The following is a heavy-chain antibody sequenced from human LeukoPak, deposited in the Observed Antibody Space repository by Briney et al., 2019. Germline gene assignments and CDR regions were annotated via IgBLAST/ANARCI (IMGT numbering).Heavy chain of an antibody. V-gene: IGHV3-11*04. J-gene: IGHJ5*02. CDR1: GFTFIDFY. D-gene: IGHD6-13*01. CDR3: AREGDSSSVGWFDP. CDR2: ISDSGSAI. Sequence: GGSLRLSCAASGFTFIDFYMSWFRQAPGKGLEWVSYISDSGSAISYADSVKGRFTISRDNAKNSLYLQMNSLRVEDTAVYYCAREGDSSSVGWFDPWGQGTLVTVSS.